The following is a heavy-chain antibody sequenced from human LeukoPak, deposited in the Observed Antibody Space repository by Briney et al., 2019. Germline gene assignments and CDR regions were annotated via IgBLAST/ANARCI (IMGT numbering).Heavy chain of an antibody. CDR1: RYTFTSYD. V-gene: IGHV1-8*01. CDR3: ARGLRIQLWHNWFDP. J-gene: IGHJ5*02. D-gene: IGHD5-18*01. Sequence: ASVKVSCKASRYTFTSYDINWVRQATGQGLEWMGWMNPNSGNTGYAQKFQGRVTMTRNTSISTAYMELSSLRSEDTAVYYCARGLRIQLWHNWFDPWGQGTLVTVSS. CDR2: MNPNSGNT.